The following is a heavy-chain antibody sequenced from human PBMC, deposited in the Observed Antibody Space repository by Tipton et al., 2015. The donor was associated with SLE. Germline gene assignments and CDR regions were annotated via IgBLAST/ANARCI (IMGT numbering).Heavy chain of an antibody. V-gene: IGHV4-59*01. J-gene: IGHJ4*02. D-gene: IGHD3-10*01. CDR2: IYYSGST. CDR3: ARVAFGEFSYYFDY. CDR1: GGSISSYY. Sequence: LRLSCTVSGGSISSYYWSWIRQPPGKGLEWIGYIYYSGSTNYNPSLKSRVTISVDTSKNQFSLKLSSVTAADTAVYYCARVAFGEFSYYFDYWGQGTLVTVSS.